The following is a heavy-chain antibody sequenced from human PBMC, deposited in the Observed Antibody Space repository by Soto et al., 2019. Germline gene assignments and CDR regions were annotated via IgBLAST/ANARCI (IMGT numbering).Heavy chain of an antibody. J-gene: IGHJ6*04. CDR3: ARGFSNYYGSGSDMDV. CDR1: GGSFSGYY. CDR2: INHSGST. V-gene: IGHV4-34*01. D-gene: IGHD3-10*01. Sequence: SETLSLTCAVYGGSFSGYYWSWIRQPPGKGLEWIGEINHSGSTNYNPSLKSRVTISVDTSKNQFSLKLSSVTAADTAVYYCARGFSNYYGSGSDMDVWGKGTTVTVSS.